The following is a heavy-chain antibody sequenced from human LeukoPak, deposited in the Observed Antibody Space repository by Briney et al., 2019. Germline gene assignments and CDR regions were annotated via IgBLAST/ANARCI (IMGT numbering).Heavy chain of an antibody. V-gene: IGHV5-51*01. D-gene: IGHD4-23*01. CDR3: ARLRGYYFDY. CDR2: IYPGDSET. Sequence: GESLQISCKGSGYSFTNYWIGWVRQMPGKGLEWMGIIYPGDSETRYSPSFQGQVTISADKSISTAYPQWSSLKASDTAMYYCARLRGYYFDYWGQGTLVTVSS. CDR1: GYSFTNYW. J-gene: IGHJ4*02.